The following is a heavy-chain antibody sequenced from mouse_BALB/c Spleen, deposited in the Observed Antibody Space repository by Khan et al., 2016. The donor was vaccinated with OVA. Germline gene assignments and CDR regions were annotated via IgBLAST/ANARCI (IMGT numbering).Heavy chain of an antibody. CDR2: INSGSTTI. CDR3: ARGNWAY. J-gene: IGHJ2*01. CDR1: GFTFSSFG. D-gene: IGHD4-1*01. V-gene: IGHV5-17*02. Sequence: EVELVESGGGLVQPGGSRKLSCAASGFTFSSFGMHWVRQAPEKGLEWVAYINSGSTTIYYADPVKDRFTISRDNPKNNLFLQMTSLRSEDTAMYYCARGNWAYWGQGTTLTVSS.